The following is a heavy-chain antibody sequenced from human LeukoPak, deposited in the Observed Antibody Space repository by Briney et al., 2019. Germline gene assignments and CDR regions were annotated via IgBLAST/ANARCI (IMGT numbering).Heavy chain of an antibody. CDR1: SGSISSGDYY. CDR2: IYYSGST. J-gene: IGHJ4*02. Sequence: PSQTLSLTCTVSSGSISSGDYYWSWIRQPPGKGLEWIGYIYYSGSTYYNPSLKSRVTISVDTSKNQFSLKLSSVTAADTAVYYCARDHYYDSSGTRSFDYWGQGTLVTVSS. CDR3: ARDHYYDSSGTRSFDY. V-gene: IGHV4-30-4*08. D-gene: IGHD3-22*01.